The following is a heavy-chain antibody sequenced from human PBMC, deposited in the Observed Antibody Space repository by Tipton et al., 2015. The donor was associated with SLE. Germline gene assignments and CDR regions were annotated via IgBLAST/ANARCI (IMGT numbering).Heavy chain of an antibody. J-gene: IGHJ4*02. V-gene: IGHV4-59*08. CDR3: ARAHGVYYFDY. D-gene: IGHD3-10*01. Sequence: TLSLTCTVSGGSISSYYWSWIRQPPGKGLEWIGYIYYSGSTNYNPSLKSRVTISVDTSKNQFSLKLSSVTAAGTAVYYCARAHGVYYFDYWGQGTLVTVSS. CDR2: IYYSGST. CDR1: GGSISSYY.